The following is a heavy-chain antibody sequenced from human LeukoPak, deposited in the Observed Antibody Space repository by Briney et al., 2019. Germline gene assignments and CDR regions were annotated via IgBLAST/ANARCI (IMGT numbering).Heavy chain of an antibody. V-gene: IGHV3-30*18. CDR3: AKARDYYGSGSYSPFDY. J-gene: IGHJ4*02. D-gene: IGHD3-10*01. CDR1: GFTFSSHG. CDR2: ISYDGSNK. Sequence: PGGSLRLSCAASGFTFSSHGMHWVRQAPGKGLEWVAVISYDGSNKYYADSVKGRFTISRDNSKNTLYLQMNSLRAEDTAVYYCAKARDYYGSGSYSPFDYWGQGTLVTVSS.